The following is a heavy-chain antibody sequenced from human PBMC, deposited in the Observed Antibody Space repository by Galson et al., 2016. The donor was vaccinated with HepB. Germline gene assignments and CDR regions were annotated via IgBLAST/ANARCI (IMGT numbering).Heavy chain of an antibody. J-gene: IGHJ4*02. CDR1: GFTFSNYG. CDR3: AKAGDDSSWALDY. D-gene: IGHD6-13*01. Sequence: SLRLSCAVSGFTFSNYGMHWVRQAPGEGLEWVAVISHDGREKYYADSVKGRFTISRDNAKNTLDLQMNSLRAEDTTVYYCAKAGDDSSWALDYWGQGTLVTVSS. CDR2: ISHDGREK. V-gene: IGHV3-30*18.